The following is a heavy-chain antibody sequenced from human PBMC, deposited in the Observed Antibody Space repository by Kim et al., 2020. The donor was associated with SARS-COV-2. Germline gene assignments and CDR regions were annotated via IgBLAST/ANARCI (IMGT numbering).Heavy chain of an antibody. CDR3: AKDQKNRTVGAGYFNY. CDR2: ISNDGRNK. CDR1: GFTFSSFG. D-gene: IGHD1-26*01. V-gene: IGHV3-30*18. Sequence: GGSLRLSCAASGFTFSSFGMHWVRQAPGKGLEWVAFISNDGRNKNFADSVKGRFTISRDNSKNTLYLQMNSLRGEETAVYYCAKDQKNRTVGAGYFNYWGQGTPVTVSS. J-gene: IGHJ4*02.